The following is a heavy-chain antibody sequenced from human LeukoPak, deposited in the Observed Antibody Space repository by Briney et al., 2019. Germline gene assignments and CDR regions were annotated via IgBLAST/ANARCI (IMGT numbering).Heavy chain of an antibody. Sequence: GGSLRLSCTASGFNFRNAWMCWVRQAPGKGLEWVGLIRSDSDGGVTQYGTPVKGRFTISRDDSKNTAYLQMNSLKTEDTAVYYCTSGQPADYSNYVDYWGQGTLVTVSS. D-gene: IGHD4-11*01. V-gene: IGHV3-15*01. CDR2: IRSDSDGGVT. CDR1: GFNFRNAW. J-gene: IGHJ4*02. CDR3: TSGQPADYSNYVDY.